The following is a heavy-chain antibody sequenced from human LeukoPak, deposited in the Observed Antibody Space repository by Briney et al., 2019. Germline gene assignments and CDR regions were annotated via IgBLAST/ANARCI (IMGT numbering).Heavy chain of an antibody. D-gene: IGHD6-19*01. J-gene: IGHJ4*02. Sequence: KASETLSLTCTVSVGSISTTSYYWGWIRQPPGKGLEWIGSIYYGGSTYYNPSLKSRVTISVDTSKNQFSLKLSSVTAADTAVYYCARHKNAVASPFDYWGQGTLVTVSS. CDR3: ARHKNAVASPFDY. CDR2: IYYGGST. CDR1: VGSISTTSYY. V-gene: IGHV4-39*01.